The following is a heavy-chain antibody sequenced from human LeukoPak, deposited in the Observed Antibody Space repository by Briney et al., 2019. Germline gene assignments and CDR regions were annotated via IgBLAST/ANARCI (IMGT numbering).Heavy chain of an antibody. CDR2: ISAYNGNT. Sequence: ASVKVSCKASGYTFTSYGISWVRQAPGQGLEWMGWISAYNGNTNYAQKLQGRVTMTTDTSTSTAYMELRSLRSEDTAVYYCARGLNRILRPNFYYYYGMDVWGQGTTVTVSS. V-gene: IGHV1-18*01. J-gene: IGHJ6*02. CDR1: GYTFTSYG. D-gene: IGHD1-26*01. CDR3: ARGLNRILRPNFYYYYGMDV.